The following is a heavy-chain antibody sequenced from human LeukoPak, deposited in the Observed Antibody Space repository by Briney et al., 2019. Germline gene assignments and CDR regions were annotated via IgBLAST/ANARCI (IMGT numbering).Heavy chain of an antibody. CDR2: ISSSSSYI. J-gene: IGHJ3*02. D-gene: IGHD3-9*01. CDR1: GFTFSSYS. Sequence: GGSLTLSCAASGFTFSSYSMNWVRHAPGKGLEWVSSISSSSSYIYYADSVKGRFTISRDNAKNSLYLQMNSLRAEDTAVYYCAREGDVLRYFDWPPSDAFDIWGQGTMVTVSS. CDR3: AREGDVLRYFDWPPSDAFDI. V-gene: IGHV3-21*01.